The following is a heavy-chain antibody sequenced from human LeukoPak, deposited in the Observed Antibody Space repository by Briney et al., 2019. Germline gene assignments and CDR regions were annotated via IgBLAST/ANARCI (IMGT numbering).Heavy chain of an antibody. V-gene: IGHV3-23*01. Sequence: GGSLRLSCAASGFTFSSYAMRWVRQAPGKGLEWVSDISGSGGSTYYADSVKGRFTISRDNSKNTLYLQMNSLRAEDTAVYYCAKERIVVVVAGLDYWGQGTLVTVSS. CDR1: GFTFSSYA. J-gene: IGHJ4*02. CDR2: ISGSGGST. D-gene: IGHD2-15*01. CDR3: AKERIVVVVAGLDY.